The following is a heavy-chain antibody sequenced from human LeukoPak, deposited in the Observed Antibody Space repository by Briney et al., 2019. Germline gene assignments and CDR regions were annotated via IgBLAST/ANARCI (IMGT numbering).Heavy chain of an antibody. CDR1: GDSISTYY. D-gene: IGHD3-22*01. J-gene: IGHJ4*02. Sequence: SETLSLTCTVSGDSISTYYLSWIRQPPGKGLEWIGYVFHSGSTNYNPSLKSRVIILVDTSKNQFSLILTSVTAADTAVYYCARAGNGYYPFDYWGQGTMVTVSS. V-gene: IGHV4-59*01. CDR3: ARAGNGYYPFDY. CDR2: VFHSGST.